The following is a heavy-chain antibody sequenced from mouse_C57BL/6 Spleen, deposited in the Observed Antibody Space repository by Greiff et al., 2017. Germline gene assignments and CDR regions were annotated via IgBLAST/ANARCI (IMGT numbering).Heavy chain of an antibody. V-gene: IGHV1-39*01. CDR1: GYSFTDYD. CDR2: INPNYGTT. CDR3: ARAGAQATREEFDD. J-gene: IGHJ2*01. Sequence: EVQLQQSGPELVKPGASVKISCKASGYSFTDYDMNWVKQSNGKSLEWIGVINPNYGTTSYNQKFKGKATLTVDQSSSTAYMQLNSLTSEDSAVXYCARAGAQATREEFDDWGQGTTLTVSS. D-gene: IGHD3-2*02.